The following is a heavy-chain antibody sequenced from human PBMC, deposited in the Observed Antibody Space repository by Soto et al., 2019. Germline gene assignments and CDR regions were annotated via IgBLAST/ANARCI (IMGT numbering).Heavy chain of an antibody. CDR1: GDTFTDYY. D-gene: IGHD2-21*02. J-gene: IGHJ4*02. Sequence: QVQLVQSGAEVKKPGASVKVSCKASGDTFTDYYIHWVRQAPGQGLEWMGTVNPSGGHTTYAQHFLGTMTMTRDTSTSTLYMERTRLTSEDTAVYYCARGGHVVVVTAALDYWGQGPLVTVSS. CDR2: VNPSGGHT. CDR3: ARGGHVVVVTAALDY. V-gene: IGHV1-46*01.